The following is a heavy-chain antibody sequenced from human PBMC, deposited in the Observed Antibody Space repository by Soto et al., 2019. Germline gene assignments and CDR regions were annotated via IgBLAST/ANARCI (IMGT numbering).Heavy chain of an antibody. J-gene: IGHJ4*02. V-gene: IGHV3-30*18. D-gene: IGHD6-6*01. CDR3: AKPYSSSSPPLFDY. CDR1: GFTFSSYG. CDR2: ISYDGSNK. Sequence: GGSLRLSCAASGFTFSSYGMHWVRQAPGKGLEWVAVISYDGSNKYYADSVKGRFTISRDNSKNTLYLQMNSLRAEDTAVYYCAKPYSSSSPPLFDYWGQGTLVTV.